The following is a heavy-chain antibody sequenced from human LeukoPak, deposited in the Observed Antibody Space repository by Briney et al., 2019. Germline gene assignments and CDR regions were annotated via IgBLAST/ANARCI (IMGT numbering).Heavy chain of an antibody. D-gene: IGHD1-26*01. CDR3: ASSSGSQGYFDY. CDR2: IYTSGST. V-gene: IGHV4-4*07. J-gene: IGHJ4*02. CDR1: GGSISSYY. Sequence: SETLSLTCTVSGGSISSYYWSWIRQPAGNGLEWIGRIYTSGSTNYNPSLKSRVTMSVDTSKNQFSLKLSSVTAADTAVYYCASSSGSQGYFDYWGQGTLVTVSS.